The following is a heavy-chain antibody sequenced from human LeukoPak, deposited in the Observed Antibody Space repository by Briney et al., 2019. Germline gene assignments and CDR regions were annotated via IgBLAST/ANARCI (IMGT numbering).Heavy chain of an antibody. V-gene: IGHV3-33*01. Sequence: PGGSLRLSCAASGFTFSSYGMHWVRQAPGKGLEWVAYIWYDGSNKYYADSVKGRFTISRDNSKNTLYLQMNSLRAEDTAVYYCARDNERQLWSHEIDAFDIWGQGTMVTVSS. J-gene: IGHJ3*02. CDR3: ARDNERQLWSHEIDAFDI. D-gene: IGHD5-18*01. CDR1: GFTFSSYG. CDR2: IWYDGSNK.